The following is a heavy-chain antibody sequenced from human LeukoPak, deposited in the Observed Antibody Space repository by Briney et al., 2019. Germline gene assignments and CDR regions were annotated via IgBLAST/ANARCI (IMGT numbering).Heavy chain of an antibody. V-gene: IGHV4-4*07. Sequence: PSETLSLTCSVSGGSFSSYFWSWVRQPAGKGLEWIGRIYPSGNTNYNPSLKSRVTLSVDTSKTQFSLRLSSVTAADTAVYYCARAILSGYPDSWGQGTLVIVFS. CDR2: IYPSGNT. D-gene: IGHD3-3*01. CDR3: ARAILSGYPDS. J-gene: IGHJ4*02. CDR1: GGSFSSYF.